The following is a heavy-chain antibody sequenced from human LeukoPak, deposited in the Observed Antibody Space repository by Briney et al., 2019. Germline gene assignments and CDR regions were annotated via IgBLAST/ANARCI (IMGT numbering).Heavy chain of an antibody. D-gene: IGHD5-12*01. CDR2: INPNSGGT. J-gene: IGHJ4*02. CDR1: GYTFTGYY. Sequence: ASAKVSCKASGYTFTGYYMHWVRQAPGQGIEWMGWINPNSGGTNYAQKFQGRVTMTRDTSISTAYMELSRLRSDDTAVYYCARVGEVATSYYFDYWGQGTLVTVSS. CDR3: ARVGEVATSYYFDY. V-gene: IGHV1-2*02.